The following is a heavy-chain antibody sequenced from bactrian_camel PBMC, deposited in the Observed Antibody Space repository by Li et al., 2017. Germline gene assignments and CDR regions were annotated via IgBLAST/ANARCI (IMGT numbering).Heavy chain of an antibody. CDR3: AVNVGYCAPRWWAMTFGV. V-gene: IGHV3S42*01. Sequence: DVQLVESGGGSVQAGGSLRVSCKISLYTPINYCIARFRQAPGKEPEGVAAIDTDGRTSYVDSVKGRFTISRDKTENTLDLQMNNVNVDDSGEYWCAVNVGYCAPRWWAMTFGVRGLGTQVTVS. CDR1: LYTPINYC. D-gene: IGHD2*01. CDR2: IDTDGRT. J-gene: IGHJ6*01.